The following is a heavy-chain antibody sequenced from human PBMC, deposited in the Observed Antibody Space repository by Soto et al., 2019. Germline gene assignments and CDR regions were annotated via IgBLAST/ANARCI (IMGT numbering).Heavy chain of an antibody. J-gene: IGHJ4*02. D-gene: IGHD6-19*01. Sequence: EVQLLESGGGLVQPGGSLRLSCAASGFTFSSYAMSWVRQAPGKGLEWVSAISGSGGSTYYADSAKGRFTISRDNSKTTLYLQMNSLRAEDTAVYYCAKDAVIYSSGSQANYWGQGTLVTVSS. CDR3: AKDAVIYSSGSQANY. CDR1: GFTFSSYA. V-gene: IGHV3-23*01. CDR2: ISGSGGST.